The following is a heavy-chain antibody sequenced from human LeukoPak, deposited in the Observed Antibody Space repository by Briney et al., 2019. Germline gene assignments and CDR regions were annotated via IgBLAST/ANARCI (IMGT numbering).Heavy chain of an antibody. V-gene: IGHV3-66*01. CDR2: IYSGGST. Sequence: GGSLRLSCAASGFTVSSNYMSWVRQAPGKGLEWVSVIYSGGSTYYADSVKGRFTIPRDNSKNTLYLQMNSLRAEDTAVYYCATDKSQYSSSWYDFFDYWGQGTLVTVSS. D-gene: IGHD6-13*01. CDR1: GFTVSSNY. CDR3: ATDKSQYSSSWYDFFDY. J-gene: IGHJ4*02.